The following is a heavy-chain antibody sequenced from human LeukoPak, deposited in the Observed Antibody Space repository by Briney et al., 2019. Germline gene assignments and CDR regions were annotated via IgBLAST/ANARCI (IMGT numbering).Heavy chain of an antibody. D-gene: IGHD3-22*01. CDR2: IYYSGST. V-gene: IGHV4-59*08. Sequence: SETLSLTCTVSGGSISSYYWSWIRQPPGKGLEWIGYIYYSGSTNYNPSLKSRVTISVDTSKNQFSLKLSSVTAADTAVYYCARSDDSSGYDHDAFDIWGQGTMVTVSS. J-gene: IGHJ3*02. CDR1: GGSISSYY. CDR3: ARSDDSSGYDHDAFDI.